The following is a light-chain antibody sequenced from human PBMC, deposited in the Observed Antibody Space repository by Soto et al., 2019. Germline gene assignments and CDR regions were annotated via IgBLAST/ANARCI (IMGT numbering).Light chain of an antibody. J-gene: IGLJ2*01. CDR2: RNT. V-gene: IGLV1-47*01. Sequence: QSVLTQPPSASGTPGQRVTISCSGSSSNIGSNYVYWYQQLPGTAPKLLIYRNTQRPSGVPDRFSGSKSGTSASLAISGLRSEDEGDDYCAAWDDSLSGPVFGGGTKLTVL. CDR1: SSNIGSNY. CDR3: AAWDDSLSGPV.